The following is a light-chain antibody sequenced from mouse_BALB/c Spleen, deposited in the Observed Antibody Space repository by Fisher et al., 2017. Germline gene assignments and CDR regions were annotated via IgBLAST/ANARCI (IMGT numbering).Light chain of an antibody. CDR2: DTS. CDR1: SSVSY. V-gene: IGKV4-55*01. J-gene: IGKJ2*01. CDR3: QQGSSIPRT. Sequence: IVMTQSPAIMSASPGEKVTMTCSASSSVSYMYWYQQKPGSSPRLLIYDTSNLASGVPVRFSGSGSGTSYSLTISRMEAEDAATYYCQQGSSIPRTFGGGTKLEIK.